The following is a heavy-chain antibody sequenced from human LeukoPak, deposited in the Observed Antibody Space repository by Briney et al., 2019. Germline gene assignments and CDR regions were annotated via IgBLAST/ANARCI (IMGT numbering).Heavy chain of an antibody. Sequence: GRSLRLSCAASGFIFSNDAMHWVRQAPGKGLEWVAFIWFDGSNKHYADSVKGRFTISRDNSEDTLYLQMNSLRAEDTAVYYCVRDPSGSGFAFDSWGQGALVTVSS. CDR2: IWFDGSNK. J-gene: IGHJ4*02. CDR1: GFIFSNDA. D-gene: IGHD1-1*01. V-gene: IGHV3-33*01. CDR3: VRDPSGSGFAFDS.